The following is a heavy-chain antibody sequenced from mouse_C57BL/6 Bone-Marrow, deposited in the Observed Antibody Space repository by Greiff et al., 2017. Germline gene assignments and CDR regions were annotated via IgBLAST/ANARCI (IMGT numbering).Heavy chain of an antibody. V-gene: IGHV1-64*01. D-gene: IGHD2-4*01. Sequence: QVQLKQPGAELVKPGASVKLSCKASGYTFTSYWMHWVKQRPGQGLEWIGMIHPNSGSTNYNEKFKSKATLTVDKSSSTAYMQLSSLTSEDSAVYYCARSSRLPHYFDYWGQGNTLTVSS. CDR1: GYTFTSYW. CDR2: IHPNSGST. J-gene: IGHJ2*01. CDR3: ARSSRLPHYFDY.